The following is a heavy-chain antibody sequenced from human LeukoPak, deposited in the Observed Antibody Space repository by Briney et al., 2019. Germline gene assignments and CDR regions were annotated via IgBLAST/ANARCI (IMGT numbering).Heavy chain of an antibody. J-gene: IGHJ6*02. D-gene: IGHD2-15*01. V-gene: IGHV4-61*01. CDR3: ARFRRNCSGGSCYMHYYGMDV. Sequence: SQTLSLTCTVSGGSISINSYYWTWIRQHPGKGLEWIGYIYYSGSTNYNPSLKSRVTISVDTSKNQFSLKLSSVTAADTAVYYCARFRRNCSGGSCYMHYYGMDVWGQGTTVTVSS. CDR2: IYYSGST. CDR1: GGSISINSYY.